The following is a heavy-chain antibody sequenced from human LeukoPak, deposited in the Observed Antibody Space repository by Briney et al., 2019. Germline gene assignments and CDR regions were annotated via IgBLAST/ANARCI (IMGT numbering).Heavy chain of an antibody. CDR2: IIPIFGTA. Sequence: GASVKVSCKASGYTFTSYYMHWVRQAPGQGLEWMGGIIPIFGTANYAQKFQGRVTITADESTSTAYMELSSLRSEDTAVYYCARGSGTYCSSTSCYANYFDYWGQGTLVTVSS. CDR3: ARGSGTYCSSTSCYANYFDY. V-gene: IGHV1-69*13. D-gene: IGHD2-2*01. CDR1: GYTFTSYY. J-gene: IGHJ4*02.